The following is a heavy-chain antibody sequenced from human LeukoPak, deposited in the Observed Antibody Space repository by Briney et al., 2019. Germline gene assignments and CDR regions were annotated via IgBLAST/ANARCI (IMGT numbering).Heavy chain of an antibody. J-gene: IGHJ4*02. V-gene: IGHV3-30*04. Sequence: GGSLRLSCAASGFTFSSYAMHWVRQAPGKGLEWVAVISYDGSNKYYADSVKGRFTISRDNSKNTLYLQMNSLRAEDTAVYYCAREGGVGATATGWYFDYWGQGTLVTVSS. CDR3: AREGGVGATATGWYFDY. CDR2: ISYDGSNK. CDR1: GFTFSSYA. D-gene: IGHD1-26*01.